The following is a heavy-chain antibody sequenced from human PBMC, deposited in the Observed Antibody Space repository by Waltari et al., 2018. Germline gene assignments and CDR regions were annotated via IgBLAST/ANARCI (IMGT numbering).Heavy chain of an antibody. CDR2: IYHSGST. J-gene: IGHJ3*02. D-gene: IGHD3-22*01. V-gene: IGHV4-38-2*01. CDR1: GYSIRSGYN. Sequence: QVQLQESGPGLVKPPETMSLTCAVSGYSIRSGYNWGWTRQPPGKGLEWIGSIYHSGSTYYNPSLKSRVTISVDTSKNQFSLKLSSVTAADTAVYYCARLAGGGVVVAEVDAFDIWGQGTMVTVSS. CDR3: ARLAGGGVVVAEVDAFDI.